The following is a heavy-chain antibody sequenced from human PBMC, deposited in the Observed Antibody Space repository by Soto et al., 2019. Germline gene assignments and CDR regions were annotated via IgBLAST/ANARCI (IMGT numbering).Heavy chain of an antibody. D-gene: IGHD6-6*01. CDR2: ISWDGGST. CDR3: ATSSIAARSYYYYYYGMDV. CDR1: GFTFDDYT. V-gene: IGHV3-43*01. J-gene: IGHJ6*02. Sequence: PGGSLRLSCAASGFTFDDYTMHWVRQAPGKGLEWVSLISWDGGSTYYADSVKGRFTISRDNSKNSLYLQMNSLRTEDTALYYCATSSIAARSYYYYYYGMDVWGQGTTVTSP.